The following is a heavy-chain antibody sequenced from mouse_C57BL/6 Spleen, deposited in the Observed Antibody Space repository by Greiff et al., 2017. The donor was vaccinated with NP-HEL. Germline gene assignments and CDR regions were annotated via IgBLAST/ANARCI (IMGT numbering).Heavy chain of an antibody. CDR2: IYPRSGNT. CDR3: ARWGTTVVAKGY. CDR1: GYTFTSYG. J-gene: IGHJ2*01. Sequence: VKLQESGAELARPGASVKLSCKASGYTFTSYGISWVKQRTGQGLEWIGEIYPRSGNTYYNEKFKGKATLTADKSSSTAYMELRSLTSEDSAVYFCARWGTTVVAKGYWGQGTTLTVSS. V-gene: IGHV1-81*01. D-gene: IGHD1-1*01.